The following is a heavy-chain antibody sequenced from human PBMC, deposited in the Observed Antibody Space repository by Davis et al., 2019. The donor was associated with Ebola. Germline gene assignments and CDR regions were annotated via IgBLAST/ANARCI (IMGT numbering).Heavy chain of an antibody. CDR3: VRGTNFYDNTGFYYFDY. CDR1: GGSFSTYY. J-gene: IGHJ4*02. CDR2: IHHGGRT. Sequence: PSETLSLTCAVHGGSFSTYYWSWIRQSPGKGLEWIGQIHHGGRTSYNPSLKSRVTISVDTSKNQFSLRLTSVTAADTAVFYCVRGTNFYDNTGFYYFDYWGQGTLVTVFS. V-gene: IGHV4-34*01. D-gene: IGHD3-22*01.